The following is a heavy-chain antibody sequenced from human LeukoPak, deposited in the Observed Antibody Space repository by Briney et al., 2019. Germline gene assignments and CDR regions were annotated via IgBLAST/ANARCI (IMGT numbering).Heavy chain of an antibody. D-gene: IGHD2-15*01. CDR2: IYYSGST. CDR3: ARYCSGGSCYSAPEYFQH. CDR1: GGSISSGGYY. J-gene: IGHJ1*01. Sequence: SQTLSLTCTVSGGSISSGGYYWSWIRQHPGKGLEWIGYIYYSGSTYYNPSLKSRVTISVDTSKNQFSLKLSSVTAADTAVYYCARYCSGGSCYSAPEYFQHWGQGTLVTVSS. V-gene: IGHV4-31*03.